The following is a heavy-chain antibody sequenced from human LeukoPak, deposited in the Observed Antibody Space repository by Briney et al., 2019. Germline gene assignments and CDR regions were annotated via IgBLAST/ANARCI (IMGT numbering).Heavy chain of an antibody. CDR2: FDPEDGET. D-gene: IGHD3-16*01. CDR1: GYTLTELS. V-gene: IGHV1-24*01. J-gene: IGHJ4*01. Sequence: ASVKVSCKVSGYTLTELSMHWVRQAPGKGLEWMGGFDPEDGETIYAQKFQGRVTMTEDTSTDTAYMEMRSLRSEDPAAEYCGKKPLGLGFDFLGQGTPVT. CDR3: GKKPLGLGFDF.